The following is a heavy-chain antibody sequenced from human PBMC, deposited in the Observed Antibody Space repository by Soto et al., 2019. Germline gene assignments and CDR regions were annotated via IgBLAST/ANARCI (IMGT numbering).Heavy chain of an antibody. CDR1: GFTFSSYA. J-gene: IGHJ4*02. Sequence: GGSLRFSCAASGFTFSSYAMSWVRQAPGKGLEWVSAISGSGGSTYYADSVKGRFTISRDNSKNTLYLQMNSLRAEDTAVYYCAKRGHIVVVTATSYYFDYCGQGTLVTVSS. CDR2: ISGSGGST. D-gene: IGHD2-21*02. CDR3: AKRGHIVVVTATSYYFDY. V-gene: IGHV3-23*01.